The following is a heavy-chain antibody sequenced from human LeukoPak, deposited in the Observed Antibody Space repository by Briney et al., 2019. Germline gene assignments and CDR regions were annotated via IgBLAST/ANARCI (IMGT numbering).Heavy chain of an antibody. Sequence: ASVKVSCKASGYTFTRYYMHWVRQAPGQGLEWMGINNPSGGSTSYAQKFQGRVTMTRDTSTSTVYMELNSLRSEDTAVYYCAKGYCSGGTCYSYDYWGQGTLVTVSS. J-gene: IGHJ4*02. D-gene: IGHD2-15*01. V-gene: IGHV1-46*01. CDR2: NNPSGGST. CDR3: AKGYCSGGTCYSYDY. CDR1: GYTFTRYY.